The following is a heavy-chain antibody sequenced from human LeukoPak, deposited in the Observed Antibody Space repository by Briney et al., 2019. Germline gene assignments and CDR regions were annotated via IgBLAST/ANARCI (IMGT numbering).Heavy chain of an antibody. CDR2: INHSGST. V-gene: IGHV4-34*01. Sequence: SETLSLTCAVYGGSFSGYYWSWIRQPPGKGLEWFGEINHSGSTNYNPSLKSRVTISVDTSKNNFSLKLSSVTAADTAVYYCATLDSGLANWFDPWGQGTLVTVSS. CDR3: ATLDSGLANWFDP. J-gene: IGHJ5*02. D-gene: IGHD3-22*01. CDR1: GGSFSGYY.